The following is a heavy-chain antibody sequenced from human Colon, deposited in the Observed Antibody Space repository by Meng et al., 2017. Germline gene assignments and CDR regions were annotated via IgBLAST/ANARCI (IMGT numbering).Heavy chain of an antibody. CDR3: ARDIPHYYDSSGYYEFDY. J-gene: IGHJ4*02. Sequence: GESLKISCAASGFTFSSYSMNWVRQAPGKGLEWVSSISSSSSYIYYADSVKGRFTISRDNAKNSLYLQMNSLRAEDTAVYYCARDIPHYYDSSGYYEFDYWGQGTLVTVFS. CDR1: GFTFSSYS. V-gene: IGHV3-21*01. CDR2: ISSSSSYI. D-gene: IGHD3-22*01.